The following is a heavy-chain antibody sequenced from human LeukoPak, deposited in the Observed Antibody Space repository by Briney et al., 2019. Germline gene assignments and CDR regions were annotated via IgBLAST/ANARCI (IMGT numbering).Heavy chain of an antibody. D-gene: IGHD1-7*01. CDR2: INPNSGGT. V-gene: IGHV1-2*06. CDR1: GYTFTGYY. J-gene: IGHJ4*02. Sequence: GASVKVSCKASGYTFTGYYMHWVRQAPGRGLEWMGRINPNSGGTNYAQKFQGRVTMTRDTSISTAYMELSRLRSDDTAVYYCARDLAGGLELPRWGQGTLVTVSS. CDR3: ARDLAGGLELPR.